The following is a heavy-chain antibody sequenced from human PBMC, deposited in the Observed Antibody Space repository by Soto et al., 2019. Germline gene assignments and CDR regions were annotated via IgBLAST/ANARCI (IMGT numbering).Heavy chain of an antibody. CDR3: AKAGGYSYGFFDY. J-gene: IGHJ4*02. CDR2: ISGSGGST. CDR1: GFTFSSYA. Sequence: HPGGSLRLSCAASGFTFSSYALTWVRQAPGKGLEWVSGISGSGGSTYYADSVKGRFTISRDNSKNTLYLQMNSLRAEDTAVYYCAKAGGYSYGFFDYWGQGTLVTVSS. V-gene: IGHV3-23*01. D-gene: IGHD5-18*01.